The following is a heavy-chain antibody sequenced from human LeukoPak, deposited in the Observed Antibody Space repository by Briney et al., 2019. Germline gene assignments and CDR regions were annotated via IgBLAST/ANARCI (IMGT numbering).Heavy chain of an antibody. J-gene: IGHJ3*02. Sequence: PSETLSLTCTVSGGSISSDYWTWIRQPPGKGLEWIGYINYSGSTNVNPSLKSRVTISVDTSKNQFSLKLTFVTAADTTVYYCARAGQQLASDAFDIWGQGTMVTVS. D-gene: IGHD6-13*01. CDR1: GGSISSDY. V-gene: IGHV4-59*13. CDR2: INYSGST. CDR3: ARAGQQLASDAFDI.